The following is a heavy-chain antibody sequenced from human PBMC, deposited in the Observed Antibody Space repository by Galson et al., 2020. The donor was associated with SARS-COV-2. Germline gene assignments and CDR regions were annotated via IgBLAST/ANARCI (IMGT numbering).Heavy chain of an antibody. CDR3: AKDPYYYDSSGYYFRANYFDY. CDR2: ISYDGSNK. D-gene: IGHD3-22*01. V-gene: IGHV3-30*18. CDR1: GFTFSSYG. J-gene: IGHJ4*02. Sequence: GGSLRLSCAASGFTFSSYGMHWVRQAPGKGLEWVAVISYDGSNKYYADSVKGRFTISRDNSKNTLYLQMNSLRAEDAAVYYCAKDPYYYDSSGYYFRANYFDYWGQGTLVTVSS.